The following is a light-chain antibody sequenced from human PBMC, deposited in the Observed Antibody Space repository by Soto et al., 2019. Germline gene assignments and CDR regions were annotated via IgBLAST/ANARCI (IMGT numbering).Light chain of an antibody. Sequence: NDMTQAPSSLSASVGDRVTITCRAGQDVVNYLNWYQQKPGKAPRLLIYAASSLQSGVPSRFSGSGSGTTFTLTITDLQPEDVTTYYCPESGTPVYSF. CDR2: AAS. J-gene: IGKJ2*03. V-gene: IGKV1-39*01. CDR1: QDVVNY. CDR3: PESGTPVYS.